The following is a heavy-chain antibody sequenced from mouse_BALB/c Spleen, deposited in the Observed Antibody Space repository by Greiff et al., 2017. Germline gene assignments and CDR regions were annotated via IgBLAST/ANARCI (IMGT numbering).Heavy chain of an antibody. CDR3: ARRNYYGTPYYFDD. V-gene: IGHV1-4*02. J-gene: IGHJ2*01. CDR2: INPSSGYT. Sequence: QVQLKESAAELARPGASVKMSCKASGYTFTSYTMHWVKQRPGQGLEWIGYINPSSGYTEYNQKFKDKTTLTADKSSSTAYMQLSSLTSEDSAVYYCARRNYYGTPYYFDDWGKGTTLTVSS. CDR1: GYTFTSYT. D-gene: IGHD1-1*01.